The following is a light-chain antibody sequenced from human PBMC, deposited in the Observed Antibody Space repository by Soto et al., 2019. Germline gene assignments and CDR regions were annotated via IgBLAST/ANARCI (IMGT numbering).Light chain of an antibody. Sequence: FQMTESPSSLSASVGDRGMITCRASQSISIYLNWYQQTPGKAPKVLNYTSSSVQSGIPSRCSGSGAGTDFTLTINSLPPEDFATYYCQQSHTRWSFGQGTKVDIK. J-gene: IGKJ1*01. V-gene: IGKV1-39*01. CDR3: QQSHTRWS. CDR2: TSS. CDR1: QSISIY.